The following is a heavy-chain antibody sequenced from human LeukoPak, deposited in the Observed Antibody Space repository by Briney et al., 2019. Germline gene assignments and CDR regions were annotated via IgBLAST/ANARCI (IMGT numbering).Heavy chain of an antibody. CDR3: TRRLSNGATLNYFDY. J-gene: IGHJ4*02. CDR2: IFDSGDT. CDR1: GGSLSSYY. V-gene: IGHV4-59*08. Sequence: SETLSLTCTVSGGSLSSYYWSWIRQTPGKGLEWIGNIFDSGDTNYNPSLQSRVTISVDTSKKQFSLKLRSVTAADTAVYYCTRRLSNGATLNYFDYWGQGTLVTVTS. D-gene: IGHD4/OR15-4a*01.